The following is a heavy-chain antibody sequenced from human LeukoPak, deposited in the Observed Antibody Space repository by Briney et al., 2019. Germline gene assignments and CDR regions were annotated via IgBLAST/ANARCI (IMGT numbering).Heavy chain of an antibody. D-gene: IGHD2-15*01. Sequence: GESLKISCQGSGYTFTSYRIGWVRQMPGKGLEWMGIIYPGDFDTRYSPSFQGQVNISVDKSISTAYLQWSSLKASDTAMYYCARQECSAGSCYRYWGQGTLVTVSS. V-gene: IGHV5-51*01. CDR1: GYTFTSYR. CDR3: ARQECSAGSCYRY. CDR2: IYPGDFDT. J-gene: IGHJ4*02.